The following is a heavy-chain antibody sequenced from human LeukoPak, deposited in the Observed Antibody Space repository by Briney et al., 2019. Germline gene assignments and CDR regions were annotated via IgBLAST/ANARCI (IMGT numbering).Heavy chain of an antibody. V-gene: IGHV1-2*02. CDR2: INPNSGGT. D-gene: IGHD5-18*01. J-gene: IGHJ6*03. CDR1: GYTFTGYY. Sequence: GASVKVSCKASGYTFTGYYMHWVRQAPGQGLEWMGWINPNSGGTNYAQKFQGRVTMTRDTSISTAYMELSRLRSDDTAMYYCARGTQLWLTYYYMDVWGKGTTVTVSS. CDR3: ARGTQLWLTYYYMDV.